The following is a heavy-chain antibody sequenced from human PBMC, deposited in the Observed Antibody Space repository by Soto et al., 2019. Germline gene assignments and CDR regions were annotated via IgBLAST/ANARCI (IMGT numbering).Heavy chain of an antibody. Sequence: PGGSLRLSCAASGFTFSSYAMSWVRQAPGKGLEWVSAISGSGGSTYYADSVKGRFTISRDNSKNTLYLQMNSLRAEDTAVYYCAKPIAYYDFWSGYYNWFDPWGQGTLVTVSS. CDR2: ISGSGGST. J-gene: IGHJ5*02. D-gene: IGHD3-3*01. CDR1: GFTFSSYA. CDR3: AKPIAYYDFWSGYYNWFDP. V-gene: IGHV3-23*01.